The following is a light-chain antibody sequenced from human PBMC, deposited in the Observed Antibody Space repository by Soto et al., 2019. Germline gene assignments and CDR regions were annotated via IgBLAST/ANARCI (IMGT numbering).Light chain of an antibody. V-gene: IGKV1-39*01. CDR2: GAS. Sequence: IQMTQSPSSLFASVGDRVSITCRASQSISIYLNWYQLKPGKAPNLLMYGASYLKSGVPTRFSGSGSGTDLTLTISSLQPEDFAIYYCQQTYTTPEITFGQGTRLEIK. CDR3: QQTYTTPEIT. CDR1: QSISIY. J-gene: IGKJ5*01.